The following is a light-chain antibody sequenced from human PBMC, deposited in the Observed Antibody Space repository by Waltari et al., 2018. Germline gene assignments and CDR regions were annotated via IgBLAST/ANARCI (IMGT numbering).Light chain of an antibody. CDR1: QSVGKY. J-gene: IGKJ1*01. V-gene: IGKV3-20*01. CDR2: HAS. CDR3: QKYDSLPAT. Sequence: EVVLTQSPGTLSLSPGERATLSCRASQSVGKYLAWYQQKPGQAPRLLIYHASTRAPVIPDRFSGSGSGTDFSLTISRLEPEDFAVYYCQKYDSLPATFGQGTKVEIK.